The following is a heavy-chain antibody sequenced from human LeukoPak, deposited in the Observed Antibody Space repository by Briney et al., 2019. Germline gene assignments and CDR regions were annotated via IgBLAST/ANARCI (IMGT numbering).Heavy chain of an antibody. CDR3: AREPVAGTAPR. D-gene: IGHD6-19*01. V-gene: IGHV3-21*01. CDR2: ISSSSSYI. J-gene: IGHJ4*02. CDR1: GFTFSSYS. Sequence: GGSLRLSCAASGFTFSSYSMNWVRQAPGKGLEWVSSISSSSSYIYYADSVKGRFTISRDNAKNSLYLQMNSLRAEVTAVYYCAREPVAGTAPRWGQGTLVTVSS.